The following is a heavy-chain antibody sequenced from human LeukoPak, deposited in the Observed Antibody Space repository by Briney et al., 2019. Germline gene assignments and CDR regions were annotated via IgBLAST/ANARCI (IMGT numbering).Heavy chain of an antibody. J-gene: IGHJ4*02. V-gene: IGHV3-30*18. CDR3: AKGLRYSDN. Sequence: PGGSLRLPCAASGFTFSSYAMHWVPQAPGKGLEWVAVISYDGSNKYYADPVKGRFTISRDNSKNTLYLQMNSLRADDTAVYYCAKGLRYSDNWGQGTLVTVSS. CDR1: GFTFSSYA. D-gene: IGHD3-9*01. CDR2: ISYDGSNK.